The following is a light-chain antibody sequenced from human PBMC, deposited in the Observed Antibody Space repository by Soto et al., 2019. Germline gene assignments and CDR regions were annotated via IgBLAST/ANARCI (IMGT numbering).Light chain of an antibody. Sequence: EIVLTQSPGTLALSPGDRATLSCRASQSVSIYLAWYQQKPGQAPRLLIYDASNRVTGIPARFSGSGSGTDFTLTISSVEPEDFALYYCQQYGHSPRTFGQGTKVEVK. V-gene: IGKV3-11*01. CDR2: DAS. CDR1: QSVSIY. J-gene: IGKJ1*01. CDR3: QQYGHSPRT.